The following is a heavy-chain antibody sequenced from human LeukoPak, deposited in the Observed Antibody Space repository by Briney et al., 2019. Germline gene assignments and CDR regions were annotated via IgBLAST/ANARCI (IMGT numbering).Heavy chain of an antibody. J-gene: IGHJ1*01. CDR2: IYYSGST. CDR1: GGSISSGDYY. V-gene: IGHV4-30-4*08. CDR3: ARGGFARSSFVLPKGYFQH. Sequence: PSETLSLTCTVSGGSISSGDYYWSWIRQPPGKGLEWIGYIYYSGSTNYNPSLKSRVTISVDTSKNQFSLKLSSVTAADTAVYYCARGGFARSSFVLPKGYFQHWGQGTLVTVSS. D-gene: IGHD6-13*01.